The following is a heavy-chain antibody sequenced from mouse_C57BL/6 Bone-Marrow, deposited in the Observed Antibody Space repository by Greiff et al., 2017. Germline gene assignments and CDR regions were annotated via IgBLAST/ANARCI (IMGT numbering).Heavy chain of an antibody. CDR3: ARVYYYGSTFDY. CDR1: GFTFSSYA. D-gene: IGHD1-1*01. CDR2: ISDGGSYT. Sequence: EVKVVESGGGLVKPGGSLKLSCAASGFTFSSYAMSWVRQTPEKRLEWVATISDGGSYTYYPDNVKGRFTISRDNAKNNLYLQMSHLKSEDTAMYYCARVYYYGSTFDYWGQGTTLTVSS. V-gene: IGHV5-4*03. J-gene: IGHJ2*01.